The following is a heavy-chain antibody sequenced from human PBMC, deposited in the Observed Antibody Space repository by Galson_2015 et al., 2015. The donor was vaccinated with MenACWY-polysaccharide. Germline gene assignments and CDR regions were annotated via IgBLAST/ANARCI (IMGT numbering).Heavy chain of an antibody. V-gene: IGHV3-7*01. D-gene: IGHD3-22*01. CDR3: ARDPLDSSGYTRGSVFDL. Sequence: SLRLSCAASGFTFSSYTMSWVRQAPGKGLEWVAIIKQDGSEKYYVDFVKGRFSISRDNAKNSLYLQMNSLRSEDTAVYYCARDPLDSSGYTRGSVFDLWGRGTLVTVSS. J-gene: IGHJ2*01. CDR2: IKQDGSEK. CDR1: GFTFSSYT.